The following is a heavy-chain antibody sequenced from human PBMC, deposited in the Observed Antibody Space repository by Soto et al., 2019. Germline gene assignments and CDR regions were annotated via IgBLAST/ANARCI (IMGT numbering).Heavy chain of an antibody. Sequence: GGSLRLSCAASGFTFSSYAMSWVRQAPGKXLEWVSAISGSGGSTYYADSVKGRFTISRDNSKNTLYLQMNSLRAEDTAVYYCAKSPGIAVAGIPYCFDYWGQGTLVTVSS. CDR2: ISGSGGST. V-gene: IGHV3-23*01. CDR1: GFTFSSYA. D-gene: IGHD6-19*01. J-gene: IGHJ4*02. CDR3: AKSPGIAVAGIPYCFDY.